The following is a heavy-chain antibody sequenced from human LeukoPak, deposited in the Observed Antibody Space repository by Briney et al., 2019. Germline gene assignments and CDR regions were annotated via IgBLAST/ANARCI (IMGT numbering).Heavy chain of an antibody. CDR2: IYTSGST. CDR1: GGSISSGSYY. D-gene: IGHD5-12*01. Sequence: SETLSLTCTVSGGSISSGSYYWSWIRQPAGKGLEWIGRIYTSGSTNYNPSLKSRVTISVDTSKNQFSLKLSSVTAADTAVYYCARDSGQHNGYDWSHWGQGTLVTVSS. J-gene: IGHJ4*02. V-gene: IGHV4-61*02. CDR3: ARDSGQHNGYDWSH.